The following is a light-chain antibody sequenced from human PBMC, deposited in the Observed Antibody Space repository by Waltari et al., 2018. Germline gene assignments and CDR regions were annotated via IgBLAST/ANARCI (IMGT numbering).Light chain of an antibody. CDR1: NSYIDAYDY. Sequence: QSALTQPASVSGPPGQSITISCTGTNSYIDAYDYVSWYQQHPGKAPKLILYDVSGRPSGISNRFSGSKPDDTASLTISRLQDEDEADYYCSSYATNNTVVFGGGTKVTVL. V-gene: IGLV2-14*01. CDR2: DVS. J-gene: IGLJ2*01. CDR3: SSYATNNTVV.